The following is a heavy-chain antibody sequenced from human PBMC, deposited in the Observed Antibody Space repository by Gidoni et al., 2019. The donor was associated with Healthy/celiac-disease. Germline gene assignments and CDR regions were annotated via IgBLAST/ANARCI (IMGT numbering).Heavy chain of an antibody. V-gene: IGHV4-34*01. CDR1: GGSFSGYY. CDR3: ARVHSGSYFGGRTTNWFDP. D-gene: IGHD1-26*01. Sequence: QVQLQQWGAGLLTPSETLSLTCAVYGGSFSGYYWSWIRQPPGKGLEWIGEINHSGSTNYNPSLKSRVTISVDTSKNQFSLKLSFVTAADTAVYYCARVHSGSYFGGRTTNWFDPWGQGTLVTVSS. J-gene: IGHJ5*02. CDR2: INHSGST.